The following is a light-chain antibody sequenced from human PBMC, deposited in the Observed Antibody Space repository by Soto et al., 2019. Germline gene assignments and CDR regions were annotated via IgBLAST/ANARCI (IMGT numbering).Light chain of an antibody. J-gene: IGLJ1*01. V-gene: IGLV2-8*01. CDR1: SSDVGGYNY. Sequence: QSALTQPPSASGSPGQSVTISCTGTSSDVGGYNYVSWYQHHPDKAPKLIIYEVNKRPSGVPDRFSGSKSGNTASLTVSGLQAEDEADYYCSSYAGSSNVFGTGTKLTVL. CDR2: EVN. CDR3: SSYAGSSNV.